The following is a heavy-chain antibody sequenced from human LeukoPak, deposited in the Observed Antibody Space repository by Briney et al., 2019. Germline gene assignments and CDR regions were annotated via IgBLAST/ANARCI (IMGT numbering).Heavy chain of an antibody. Sequence: GGSLSLSCAASGFTFSSCAMGWARQAPGKGLEWVSTISGSGGSTYYAGPVKGRFTISRDNSKNTLYLQMNSLRAEDTAVYYCAKDTGTSCYDYWGQGTLVTVSS. CDR2: ISGSGGST. D-gene: IGHD2-2*01. V-gene: IGHV3-23*01. CDR3: AKDTGTSCYDY. CDR1: GFTFSSCA. J-gene: IGHJ4*02.